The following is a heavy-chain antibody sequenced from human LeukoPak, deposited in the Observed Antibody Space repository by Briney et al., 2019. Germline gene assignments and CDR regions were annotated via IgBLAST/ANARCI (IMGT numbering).Heavy chain of an antibody. Sequence: PGGSLRLSCAASGLTVSNNYRSWVRQAPGKGLEYISVIYSGGGTFYSGSVRGRFTISRDDSKNTLYLQMNSLRADDTAVYYCAKDSKGPAFWGQGTLVIVSS. J-gene: IGHJ4*02. CDR3: AKDSKGPAF. V-gene: IGHV3-53*01. CDR2: IYSGGGT. CDR1: GLTVSNNY. D-gene: IGHD2-15*01.